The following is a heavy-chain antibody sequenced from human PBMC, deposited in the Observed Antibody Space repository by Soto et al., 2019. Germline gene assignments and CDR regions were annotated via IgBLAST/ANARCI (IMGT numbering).Heavy chain of an antibody. CDR2: INPNSGGT. CDR1: GYTFTGYY. J-gene: IGHJ6*02. Sequence: QVQLVQSGAEVKKPGASVKVSCKASGYTFTGYYMHWVRQAPGQGLEWMGWINPNSGGTNYAQKFQGRVTMTRDTSISTAYMELSRLRSDDTAVYYCARDSTTLWFFGHPTEGYGMDVWGQGTTVTVSS. CDR3: ARDSTTLWFFGHPTEGYGMDV. D-gene: IGHD2-15*01. V-gene: IGHV1-2*02.